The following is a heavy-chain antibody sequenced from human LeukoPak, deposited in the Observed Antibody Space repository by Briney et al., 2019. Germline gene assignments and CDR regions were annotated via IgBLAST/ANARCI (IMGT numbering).Heavy chain of an antibody. CDR1: GFTFSSYW. V-gene: IGHV3-7*01. J-gene: IGHJ4*02. Sequence: GGSLRLSCAASGFTFSSYWKSWVRQAPGKGLEWVANIKQDGSEKYYVDSVKGRFTISRDNAKNSLYLQMNSLRAEDTAVYYCARDWVGATDYWGQGTLVTVSS. D-gene: IGHD1-26*01. CDR2: IKQDGSEK. CDR3: ARDWVGATDY.